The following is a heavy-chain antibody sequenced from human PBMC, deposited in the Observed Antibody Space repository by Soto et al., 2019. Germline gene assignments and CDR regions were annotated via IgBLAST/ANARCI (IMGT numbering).Heavy chain of an antibody. J-gene: IGHJ4*02. D-gene: IGHD5-12*01. CDR2: IYHSGST. Sequence: QLQLQESGSGLVKPSQTLSLTCAVSGGSISSGGYSWSWIRQPPGKGLEWIGYIYHSGSTYYNPSRNTRVTISVDRSKNQYSLKLSSVTAAETAVYYCAAGGGLPRYYWGQGTLVTVSS. CDR3: AAGGGLPRYY. CDR1: GGSISSGGYS. V-gene: IGHV4-30-2*01.